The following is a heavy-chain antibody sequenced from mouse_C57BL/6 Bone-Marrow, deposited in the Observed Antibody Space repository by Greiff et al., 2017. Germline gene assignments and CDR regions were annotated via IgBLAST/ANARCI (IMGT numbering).Heavy chain of an antibody. V-gene: IGHV5-6*01. J-gene: IGHJ1*03. CDR3: ARDPFYYGSSDWYFDV. D-gene: IGHD1-1*01. Sequence: EVMLVESAGDLVKPGGSLKLSCAASGFTFSSYGMSWVRQTPDKRLEWVATISSGGSYTYYPDSVKGRFTISRDNAKNTLYLQMSSLKSEDTAMYYCARDPFYYGSSDWYFDVWGTGTTVTVSS. CDR2: ISSGGSYT. CDR1: GFTFSSYG.